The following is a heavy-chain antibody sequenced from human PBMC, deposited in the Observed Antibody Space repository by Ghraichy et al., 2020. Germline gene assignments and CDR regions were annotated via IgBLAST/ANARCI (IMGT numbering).Heavy chain of an antibody. CDR1: GGSVSSGDYY. CDR2: IKYGGST. V-gene: IGHV4-61*03. J-gene: IGHJ4*02. D-gene: IGHD6-19*01. CDR3: ARVPYSNGFLFDF. Sequence: SETLSLTCTVSGGSVSSGDYYWGWIRQPPGERPEWIAYIKYGGSTNYNPALKSRVAISLDRSQNHFSLRLTSMTAADTAVYYCARVPYSNGFLFDFWGQGSLVTVSS.